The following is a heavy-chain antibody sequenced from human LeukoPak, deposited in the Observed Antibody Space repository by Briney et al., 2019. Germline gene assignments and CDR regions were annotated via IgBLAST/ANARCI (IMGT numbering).Heavy chain of an antibody. D-gene: IGHD5-12*01. Sequence: SVKVSCKASGGTFSSYAISWVRQAPGQGLEWMGGIIPIFGTANYAQKFQGRVTITADESTSTAYMELSSLRSEDTAVYYCARDIVAALGYYYYGMDVWGQGTTVTVSS. CDR3: ARDIVAALGYYYYGMDV. CDR2: IIPIFGTA. V-gene: IGHV1-69*13. J-gene: IGHJ6*02. CDR1: GGTFSSYA.